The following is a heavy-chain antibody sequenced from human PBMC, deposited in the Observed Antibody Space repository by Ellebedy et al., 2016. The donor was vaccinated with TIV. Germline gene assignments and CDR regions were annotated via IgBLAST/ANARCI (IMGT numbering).Heavy chain of an antibody. V-gene: IGHV1-18*01. D-gene: IGHD1-26*01. J-gene: IGHJ4*02. CDR1: GYTFTSYG. Sequence: ASVKVSCXASGYTFTSYGISWVRQAPGQGLEWMGWISAYNGNTNYAQKLQGRVTMTTDTSTSTAYMELRSLRSDDTAVYYCARVGWELLGGGLIDYWGQGTLVTVSS. CDR2: ISAYNGNT. CDR3: ARVGWELLGGGLIDY.